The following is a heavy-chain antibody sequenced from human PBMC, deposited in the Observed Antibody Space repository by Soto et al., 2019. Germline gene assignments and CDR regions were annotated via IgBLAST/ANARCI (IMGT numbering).Heavy chain of an antibody. CDR1: GGSISSYY. CDR3: ARVSRHGEGNWGNYYYYYYMDV. D-gene: IGHD7-27*01. Sequence: SETLSLTCTVSGGSISSYYWSWIRQPPGKGLEWIGYIYYSGSTNYNPSLKSRVTISVDTSKNQFSLKLSSVTAADTAVYYCARVSRHGEGNWGNYYYYYYMDVWGKGTTVTVSS. CDR2: IYYSGST. V-gene: IGHV4-59*01. J-gene: IGHJ6*03.